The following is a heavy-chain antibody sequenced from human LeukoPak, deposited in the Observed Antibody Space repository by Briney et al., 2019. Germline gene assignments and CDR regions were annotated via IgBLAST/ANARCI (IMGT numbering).Heavy chain of an antibody. CDR1: GYTFTSYD. Sequence: GASVKVSCKASGYTFTSYDINWVRQATGQGLEWMGWMNPNSGNTGYAQKLQGRVTMTRNTSISTAYMEPSSLRSEDTAVYYCARGLSPIAAAATSKLYYFDYWGQGTLVTVSS. CDR2: MNPNSGNT. CDR3: ARGLSPIAAAATSKLYYFDY. V-gene: IGHV1-8*01. D-gene: IGHD6-13*01. J-gene: IGHJ4*02.